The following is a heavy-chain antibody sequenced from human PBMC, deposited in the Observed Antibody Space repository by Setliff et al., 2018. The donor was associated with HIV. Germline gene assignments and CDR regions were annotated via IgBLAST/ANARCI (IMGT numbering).Heavy chain of an antibody. CDR3: ARGMDYYDTSGYYQYYFDY. V-gene: IGHV1-2*04. J-gene: IGHJ4*02. CDR2: INPKSDGT. D-gene: IGHD3-22*01. CDR1: GYSFTDYY. Sequence: ASVKVSCQASGYSFTDYYIHWVRQAPGQGLEWMGWINPKSDGTNYAQKFQGWITMTRDTSISTAYMELSRLRSDDTAVYYCARGMDYYDTSGYYQYYFDYWGQGTLVTVSS.